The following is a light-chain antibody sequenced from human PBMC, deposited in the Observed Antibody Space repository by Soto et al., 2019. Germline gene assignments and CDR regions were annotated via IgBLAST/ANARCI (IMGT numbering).Light chain of an antibody. Sequence: DIQMTQSPSSLSASVGDRVTITCRASQSISGYLNWYQQKPGKAPKLLIYAASSLQSGGPSRFSASGYGTDLNLTTRSLQSEDFATYYCHHSYSPPYTFGQGTKVDSK. V-gene: IGKV1-39*01. CDR2: AAS. CDR3: HHSYSPPYT. J-gene: IGKJ2*01. CDR1: QSISGY.